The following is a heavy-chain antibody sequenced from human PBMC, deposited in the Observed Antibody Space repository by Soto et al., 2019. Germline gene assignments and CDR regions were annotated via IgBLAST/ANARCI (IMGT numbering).Heavy chain of an antibody. J-gene: IGHJ4*02. CDR1: GGTFSSYA. Sequence: QVQLVQSGAEVNKPGSSGKVSCKASGGTFSSYAISWVRQAPGQGLEWMGGSIPIFGTANYAQKFQGRVTITADESTSTAYMELSSLRSEDTAVYYCARFSAGYSGYDADYWGQGTLVTVSS. D-gene: IGHD5-12*01. CDR2: SIPIFGTA. CDR3: ARFSAGYSGYDADY. V-gene: IGHV1-69*01.